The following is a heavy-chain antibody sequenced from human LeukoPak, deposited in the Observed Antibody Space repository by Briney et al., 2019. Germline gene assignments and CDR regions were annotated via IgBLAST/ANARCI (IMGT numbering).Heavy chain of an antibody. Sequence: PSETLSLTCTVSGGSISSYSWTWIRQPAGKGLEWVGRIFTSGSTNYNPSLKGRVTISVDTSKNQFSLKMTSVTAADTAVYCCSSSGGHSGESFDYWGQGTLVTVSS. CDR3: SSSGGHSGESFDY. D-gene: IGHD4-23*01. CDR1: GGSISSYS. CDR2: IFTSGST. J-gene: IGHJ4*02. V-gene: IGHV4-4*07.